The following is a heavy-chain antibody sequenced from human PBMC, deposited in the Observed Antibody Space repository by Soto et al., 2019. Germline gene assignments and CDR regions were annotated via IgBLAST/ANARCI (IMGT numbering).Heavy chain of an antibody. J-gene: IGHJ5*02. V-gene: IGHV3-30*18. Sequence: PMRHSYTASGFNFISHGMHWVSQDHGKGLEWVAVISYDGSNKYYADSVKGRFTISRDNFKNTLYLQMNSLRAEDTAVYYCAKDRLHYDFWSGYYSYNWFDPWGQGTLVTVSS. CDR2: ISYDGSNK. CDR3: AKDRLHYDFWSGYYSYNWFDP. CDR1: GFNFISHG. D-gene: IGHD3-3*01.